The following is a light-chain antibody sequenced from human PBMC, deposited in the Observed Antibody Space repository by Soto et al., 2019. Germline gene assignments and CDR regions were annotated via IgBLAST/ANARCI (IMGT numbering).Light chain of an antibody. CDR1: SSDVGSYNL. Sequence: QSVLTQPASVSGSPGQSITISCTGTSSDVGSYNLVSWYQQHPGKAPKLMIYEVSKRPSGVSNRFSGSKSGNTASLTISGLQAEDEADYYCCSHADSLTWVFGGGTKLTVL. CDR2: EVS. CDR3: CSHADSLTWV. J-gene: IGLJ3*02. V-gene: IGLV2-23*02.